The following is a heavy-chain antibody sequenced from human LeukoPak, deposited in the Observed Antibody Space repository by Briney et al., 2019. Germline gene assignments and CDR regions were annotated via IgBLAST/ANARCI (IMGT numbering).Heavy chain of an antibody. V-gene: IGHV3-64D*06. CDR1: RFIFSPYA. D-gene: IGHD6-13*01. CDR3: VKDRWVDH. J-gene: IGHJ4*02. CDR2: ISSEGKTT. Sequence: GGSLRLSCSASRFIFSPYAMHWVRQAPGKGLEYVSSISSEGKTTYYADSVKGRFTISRDNSKNTLYLQMSSLRPEDTAVYYCVKDRWVDHWGQGTLVTVSS.